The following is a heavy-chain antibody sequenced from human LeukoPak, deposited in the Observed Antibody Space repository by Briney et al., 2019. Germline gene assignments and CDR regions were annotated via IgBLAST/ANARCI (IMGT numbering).Heavy chain of an antibody. CDR1: GGSISSSSYY. CDR2: IYYSGST. D-gene: IGHD1-26*01. J-gene: IGHJ4*02. V-gene: IGHV4-39*01. Sequence: NPSETLSLTCTVSGGSISSSSYYWGWIRQPPGKGLEWIGSIYYSGSTYYNPSLKSRVTISVDTSKNQFSLKLSSVTAADTAVYYCARQSVGLKGSPLDYWGQGTLVTVSS. CDR3: ARQSVGLKGSPLDY.